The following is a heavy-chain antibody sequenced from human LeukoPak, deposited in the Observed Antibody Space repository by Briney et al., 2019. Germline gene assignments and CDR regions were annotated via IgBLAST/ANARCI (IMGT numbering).Heavy chain of an antibody. CDR2: ISYDGSNK. D-gene: IGHD4-4*01. CDR3: ARDRGRLQAGAFYY. J-gene: IGHJ4*01. V-gene: IGHV3-30-3*01. CDR1: GFTFSSYA. Sequence: GRSLRLSCAASGFTFSSYAMHWVRQAPGKGLEWVAVISYDGSNKYYADSVKGRFTISRDNSKNTLYLQMNSLRAEETAVYYCARDRGRLQAGAFYYWGQGTLVTVSS.